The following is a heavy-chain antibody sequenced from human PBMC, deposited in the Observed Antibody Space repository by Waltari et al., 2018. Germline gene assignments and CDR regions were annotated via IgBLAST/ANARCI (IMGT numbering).Heavy chain of an antibody. D-gene: IGHD6-6*01. CDR1: GYTFTDPY. Sequence: QVQLVQSGAEVKKPGASVKVSCKASGYTFTDPYIHWVRQAPGQGLECMGGINPKSGGTNYAQKFRGRVTMTRDTSISTAYMELSSLRSDDTAVYYCARGVSSISSVHWFDPWGQGTLVTVSS. CDR2: INPKSGGT. CDR3: ARGVSSISSVHWFDP. V-gene: IGHV1-2*02. J-gene: IGHJ5*02.